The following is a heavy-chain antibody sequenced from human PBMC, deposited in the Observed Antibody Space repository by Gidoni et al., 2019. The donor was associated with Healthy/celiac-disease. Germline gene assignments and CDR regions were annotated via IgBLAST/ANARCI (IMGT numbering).Heavy chain of an antibody. Sequence: EVQLVESGGGLIQHGGSLRLSCEESGFTVSSNYMSWVRQVPGKVLEWVSVIYSGGSTYYADSVTGRFTISRDNSKNTLYLQMNSLRAEDTAVYYCARGKILIWAEDWGQGTLVTVSS. CDR2: IYSGGST. CDR1: GFTVSSNY. J-gene: IGHJ4*02. V-gene: IGHV3-53*01. D-gene: IGHD2-8*01. CDR3: ARGKILIWAED.